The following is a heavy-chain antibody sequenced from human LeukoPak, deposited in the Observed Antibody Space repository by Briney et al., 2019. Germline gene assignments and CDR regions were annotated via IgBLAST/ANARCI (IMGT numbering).Heavy chain of an antibody. CDR2: INHSGST. V-gene: IGHV4-34*01. CDR1: GGSFSGYY. CDR3: ARVETIFGVVLNNWFDP. J-gene: IGHJ5*02. Sequence: SGTLSLTCAVYGGSFSGYYWSWIRQPPGKGLEWIGEINHSGSTNYKPSLKSRVTISVDTSKNQFSLKLSSVTAADTAVYYCARVETIFGVVLNNWFDPWGQGTLVTVSS. D-gene: IGHD3-3*01.